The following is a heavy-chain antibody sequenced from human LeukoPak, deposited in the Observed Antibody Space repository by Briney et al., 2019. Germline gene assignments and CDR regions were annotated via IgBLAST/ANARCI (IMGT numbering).Heavy chain of an antibody. CDR1: GGSFSGYY. J-gene: IGHJ4*02. D-gene: IGHD1-14*01. CDR2: IYHSGST. Sequence: SETLSLTCAVYGGSFSGYYWSWIRQPPGKGLEWIGSIYHSGSTYYNPSLKSRVTISVDTSKNQFSLKLSSVTAADTAVYYCARVTLSTQYFDYWGQGTLVTVSS. V-gene: IGHV4-34*01. CDR3: ARVTLSTQYFDY.